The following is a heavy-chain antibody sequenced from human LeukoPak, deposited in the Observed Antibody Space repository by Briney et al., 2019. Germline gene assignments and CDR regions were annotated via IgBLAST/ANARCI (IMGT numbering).Heavy chain of an antibody. CDR3: ARVRYDFWSGYYTRALYYFDY. CDR2: IYFSGST. D-gene: IGHD3-3*01. CDR1: GGSITSSSYY. V-gene: IGHV4-39*07. Sequence: SETLSLTCTVSGGSITSSSYYWGWIRQPPGKGLEWIGSIYFSGSTYHNPSLKSRVTISVDTSKNQFSLKLSSVTAADTAVYYCARVRYDFWSGYYTRALYYFDYWGQGTLVTVSS. J-gene: IGHJ4*02.